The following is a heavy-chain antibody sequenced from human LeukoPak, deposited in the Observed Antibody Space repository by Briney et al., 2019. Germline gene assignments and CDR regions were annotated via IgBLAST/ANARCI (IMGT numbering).Heavy chain of an antibody. V-gene: IGHV4-38-2*02. CDR2: IYHSGST. J-gene: IGHJ5*02. CDR3: ARRTIFGVVIVWFDP. D-gene: IGHD3-3*01. Sequence: SETLSLTCTVSGYSISSGYYWGWIRQPPGKGLEWIGSIYHSGSTYYNPSLKSRVTISVDTSKNQFSLKLSSVTAADTAVYYRARRTIFGVVIVWFDPWGQGTLVTVSS. CDR1: GYSISSGYY.